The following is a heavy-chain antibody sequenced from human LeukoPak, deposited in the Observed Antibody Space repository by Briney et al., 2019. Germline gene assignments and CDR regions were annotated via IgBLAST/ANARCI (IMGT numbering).Heavy chain of an antibody. CDR2: TTGSGDKL. J-gene: IGHJ4*02. CDR3: ARYENGGIDY. V-gene: IGHV3-23*01. D-gene: IGHD2-15*01. CDR1: GFTFTNYA. Sequence: GGSLRLSCVASGFTFTNYAMSWVRQAPGKGLEWVSATTGSGDKLFYADSVKGRFTISRDNSKNTLYLQMNNLRAEDTAVYYCARYENGGIDYWGQGTLVTVSS.